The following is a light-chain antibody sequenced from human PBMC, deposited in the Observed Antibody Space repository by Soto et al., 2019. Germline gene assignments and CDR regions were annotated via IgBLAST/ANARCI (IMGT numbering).Light chain of an antibody. CDR2: KAS. Sequence: DIQMTQSPSSVSASVGARVTITCLASQSISSWLAWYQQKPGKAPKLLIYKASSLESGVPSNFSGSGSGTEFTLTISSLQPEDFATYYCQQYNSYPWTFGQGTKVDIK. J-gene: IGKJ1*01. V-gene: IGKV1-5*03. CDR1: QSISSW. CDR3: QQYNSYPWT.